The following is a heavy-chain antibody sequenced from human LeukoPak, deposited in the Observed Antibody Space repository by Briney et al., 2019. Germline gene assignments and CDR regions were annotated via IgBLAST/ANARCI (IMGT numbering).Heavy chain of an antibody. Sequence: PGGSLRLSCAASGFTFSNYAMNWVRQAPGKGLEWVSSVSSSGGATYYADSVEGRFTISRDSSKNTLYLQINSLSAEDTAVYYCAKDTHFDYWGQGTLATVSS. J-gene: IGHJ4*02. CDR3: AKDTHFDY. CDR1: GFTFSNYA. V-gene: IGHV3-23*01. CDR2: VSSSGGAT.